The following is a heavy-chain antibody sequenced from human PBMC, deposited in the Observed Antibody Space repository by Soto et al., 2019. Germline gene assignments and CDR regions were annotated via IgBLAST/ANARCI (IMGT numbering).Heavy chain of an antibody. Sequence: EMQLLESGGGLVQPGGSLRLSCAASGFTFSSFAMRWVHQAPGKGLDWVSAISGSGGSTYSADSVKGRCTISRDNSKNRTYLQMSSLRGEDTAVYYCARRVSAGKGSPPDFWGQGSLVTVSS. D-gene: IGHD6-13*01. V-gene: IGHV3-23*01. CDR2: ISGSGGST. CDR1: GFTFSSFA. J-gene: IGHJ4*02. CDR3: ARRVSAGKGSPPDF.